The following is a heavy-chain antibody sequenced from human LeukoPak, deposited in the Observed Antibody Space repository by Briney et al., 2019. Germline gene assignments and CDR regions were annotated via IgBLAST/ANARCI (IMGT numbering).Heavy chain of an antibody. CDR3: AKDRGALARYYFDY. CDR1: GFTFSSYA. J-gene: IGHJ4*02. Sequence: GGSLRLSCAASGFTFSSYAMSWVRQALGKGLEWVSAISGSGGSTYYADSVKGRFTISRDNSKNTLYLQINSLRAEDTAVYYCAKDRGALARYYFDYWGQGTLVTVSS. CDR2: ISGSGGST. D-gene: IGHD1-26*01. V-gene: IGHV3-23*01.